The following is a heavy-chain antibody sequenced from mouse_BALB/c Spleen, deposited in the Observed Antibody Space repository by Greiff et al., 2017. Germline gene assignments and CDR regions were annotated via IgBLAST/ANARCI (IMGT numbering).Heavy chain of an antibody. CDR2: ISSGGST. CDR3: AGGYRYDGYAMDY. V-gene: IGHV5-6-5*01. D-gene: IGHD2-14*01. Sequence: EVKVVESGGGLVKPGGSLKLSCAASGFTFSSYAMSWVRQTPEKRLEWVASISSGGSTYYPDSVKGRFTISRDNARNILYLQMSSLRSEDTAMYYCAGGYRYDGYAMDYWGQGTSVTVSS. J-gene: IGHJ4*01. CDR1: GFTFSSYA.